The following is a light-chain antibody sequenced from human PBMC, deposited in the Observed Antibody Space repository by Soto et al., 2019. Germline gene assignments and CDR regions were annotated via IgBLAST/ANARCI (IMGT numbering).Light chain of an antibody. J-gene: IGKJ2*01. CDR1: QSIISW. CDR2: KAS. CDR3: QQYNSYQYT. V-gene: IGKV1-5*03. Sequence: DIQITQSPSTLSPSLEDRVTIPCRASQSIISWLAWYQQKPGKAPKLLIYKASSLESGVPSRFSGSGSGTEFTLTISSLQPDDFATYYCQQYNSYQYTFGQGTKLEIK.